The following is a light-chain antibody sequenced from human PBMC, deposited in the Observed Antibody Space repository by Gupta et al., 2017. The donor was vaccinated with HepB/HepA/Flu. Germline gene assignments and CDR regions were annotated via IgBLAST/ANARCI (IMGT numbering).Light chain of an antibody. CDR3: QQRSDWSVT. V-gene: IGKV3-11*01. Sequence: EIVLTQSPPTLSLTPGERATLSCRASQNILTFLAWYQQKPGQAPRLLIYDATNRATGIPARFSGSGSGTDFTLTISILEPDDFAVYYCQQRSDWSVTFGGATKVEIK. J-gene: IGKJ4*01. CDR2: DAT. CDR1: QNILTF.